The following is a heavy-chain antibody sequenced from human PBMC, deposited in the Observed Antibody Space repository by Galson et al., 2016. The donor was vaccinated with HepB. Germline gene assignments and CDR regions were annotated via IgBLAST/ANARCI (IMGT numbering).Heavy chain of an antibody. Sequence: SLRLSCAASGFTFSNYWIHWVRRAPGRGLEWVSYVNDDASRTHYADSVNGRFTISRDNAENMVYLQMNSLRVDDTAVYYCASRGSSLYIGWGQGTLVTVSS. CDR2: VNDDASRT. D-gene: IGHD6-13*01. J-gene: IGHJ4*02. CDR3: ASRGSSLYIG. V-gene: IGHV3-74*01. CDR1: GFTFSNYW.